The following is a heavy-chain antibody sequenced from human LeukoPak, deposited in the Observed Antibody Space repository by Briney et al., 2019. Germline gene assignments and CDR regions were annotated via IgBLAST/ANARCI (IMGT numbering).Heavy chain of an antibody. V-gene: IGHV3-66*01. D-gene: IGHD1-26*01. J-gene: IGHJ4*02. CDR3: ARGLGATTSLDY. Sequence: GGSLRLSCAASGFTVSSNYMGWVRQAPGKGLEWVSVIYSGGSTYYADSVKGRFTISRDNSKNTLYLQMNSLRAEDTAVYYCARGLGATTSLDYWGQGTLVTVSS. CDR1: GFTVSSNY. CDR2: IYSGGST.